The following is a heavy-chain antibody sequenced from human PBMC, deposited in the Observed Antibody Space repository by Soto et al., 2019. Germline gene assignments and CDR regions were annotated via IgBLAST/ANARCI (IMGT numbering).Heavy chain of an antibody. V-gene: IGHV4-61*01. J-gene: IGHJ4*02. Sequence: ASETLSLTCTVSGGSVSSGSYYWSWIRQPPGKGLEWIGYIYYSGSTNYNPSLKSRVTISVDTSKNQFSLKLSSVTAADTAVYYCARGWSPYDSSGYYHPFDYWGQGTLVTVSS. D-gene: IGHD3-22*01. CDR2: IYYSGST. CDR1: GGSVSSGSYY. CDR3: ARGWSPYDSSGYYHPFDY.